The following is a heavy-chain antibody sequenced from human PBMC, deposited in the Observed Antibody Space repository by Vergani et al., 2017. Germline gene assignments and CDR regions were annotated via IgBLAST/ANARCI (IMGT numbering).Heavy chain of an antibody. J-gene: IGHJ4*02. CDR3: ANGGESLRSSTTWS. Sequence: QVQLVESGGGVVQPGRSRRLSCAASGFSFSTYGMNWVRQAPGKGLEWVAVISNDGSNKYYGDSVKGRFTISRDDSKNMVYLQMNNLRTEDTAVYYCANGGESLRSSTTWSWGQGPRVIVSS. V-gene: IGHV3-30*18. CDR2: ISNDGSNK. D-gene: IGHD2-2*01. CDR1: GFSFSTYG.